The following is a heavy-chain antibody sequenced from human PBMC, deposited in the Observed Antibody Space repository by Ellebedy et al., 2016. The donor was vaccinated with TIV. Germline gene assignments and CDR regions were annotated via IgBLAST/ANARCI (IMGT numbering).Heavy chain of an antibody. J-gene: IGHJ4*02. CDR1: GFTFGDYY. D-gene: IGHD3-10*01. CDR2: ISHDGRVI. CDR3: ASPPGVVAL. Sequence: PGGSLRLSCVASGFTFGDYYMAWIRLTPGKGLEWVSYISHDGRVIHHADSVKGRFTISRDNAKNSLYLQMNSLRAEDTAVYYCASPPGVVALWGQGTLVTVSS. V-gene: IGHV3-11*01.